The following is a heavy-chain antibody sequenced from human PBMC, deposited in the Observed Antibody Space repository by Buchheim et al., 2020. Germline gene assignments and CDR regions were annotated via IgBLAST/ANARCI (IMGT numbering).Heavy chain of an antibody. Sequence: QAQLVQSGAEVKKPGASVKVSCKASGYTFTGYYLHWVRQAPGQGLEWMGWINPNSGGTNYAQSFQGRVTMTRDTSISTAYMELNRLRSDDTAVYYCAKVRAAENSAIGYWGQGTL. D-gene: IGHD2-15*01. J-gene: IGHJ4*02. CDR2: INPNSGGT. CDR1: GYTFTGYY. V-gene: IGHV1-2*02. CDR3: AKVRAAENSAIGY.